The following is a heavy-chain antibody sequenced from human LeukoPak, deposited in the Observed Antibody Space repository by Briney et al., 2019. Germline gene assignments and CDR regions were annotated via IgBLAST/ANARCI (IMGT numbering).Heavy chain of an antibody. J-gene: IGHJ6*02. D-gene: IGHD3-3*01. CDR3: ARHWDPTYYDFWSGYYTGKNYYYGMDV. Sequence: SETLSLTCTVSGGSISSYYWSWIRQPPGKGLEWIGYIYYSGSTNYNPSLKSRVTISVDTSTNQFSLKLSSVTAADTAVYYCARHWDPTYYDFWSGYYTGKNYYYGMDVWGQGTTVTVSS. V-gene: IGHV4-59*08. CDR2: IYYSGST. CDR1: GGSISSYY.